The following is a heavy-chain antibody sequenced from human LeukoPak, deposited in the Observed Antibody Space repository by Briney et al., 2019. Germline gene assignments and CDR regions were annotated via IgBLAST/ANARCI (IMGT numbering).Heavy chain of an antibody. J-gene: IGHJ4*02. V-gene: IGHV3-7*02. CDR2: INQDGSQK. D-gene: IGHD3-10*01. CDR3: ARGDAPKLDS. Sequence: AESLRVSHAASGLTFDNYWMCWVRQAPGEGLEWVAYINQDGSQKYYVDSVKGRFTISRDNARNSPYLQMNSLIAEDTAVYYCARGDAPKLDSWGQRTLVGVSS. CDR1: GLTFDNYW.